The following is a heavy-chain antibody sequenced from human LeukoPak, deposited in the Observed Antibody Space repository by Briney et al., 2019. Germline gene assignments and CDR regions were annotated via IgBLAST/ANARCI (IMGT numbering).Heavy chain of an antibody. CDR3: ARDQFYGDNPFDY. D-gene: IGHD4-17*01. V-gene: IGHV1-3*01. CDR1: GYTFTSYA. J-gene: IGHJ4*02. CDR2: INAGNGNT. Sequence: ASVKVSCKASGYTFTSYAMHWVRQAPGQRLEWMGWINAGNGNTKYSQRFQGSVTITRDTSASTAYMELSSLRSEDTAVYYCARDQFYGDNPFDYWGQGTLVTLSS.